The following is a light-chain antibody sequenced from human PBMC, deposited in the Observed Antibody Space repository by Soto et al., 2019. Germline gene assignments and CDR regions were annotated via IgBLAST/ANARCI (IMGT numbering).Light chain of an antibody. Sequence: QSALTQPASVSGSPGQSITISCTGISSDVGSYNLVSWYQQHPGKAPKLMIYEGNKRPSGVSNRFSGSKSGNTASLTISGLQAEDESDYYCCAYAGSSAWVFGGGTKLTVL. CDR1: SSDVGSYNL. CDR2: EGN. J-gene: IGLJ3*02. V-gene: IGLV2-23*01. CDR3: CAYAGSSAWV.